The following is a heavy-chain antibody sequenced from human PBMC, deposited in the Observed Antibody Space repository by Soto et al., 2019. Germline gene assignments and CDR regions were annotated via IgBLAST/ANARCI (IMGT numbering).Heavy chain of an antibody. D-gene: IGHD3-3*01. CDR2: ISGSGGST. CDR1: GLKIVNFG. V-gene: IGHV3-23*01. Sequence: ASGLKIVNFGRRRILKDQGKGPEWVSAISGSGGSTYYADSVKGRFTISRDNSKNTLYLQMNSLRAEDTAVYYCAKDPAYDVWSRYSYYYMDVWGKGTTVTVSS. J-gene: IGHJ6*03. CDR3: AKDPAYDVWSRYSYYYMDV.